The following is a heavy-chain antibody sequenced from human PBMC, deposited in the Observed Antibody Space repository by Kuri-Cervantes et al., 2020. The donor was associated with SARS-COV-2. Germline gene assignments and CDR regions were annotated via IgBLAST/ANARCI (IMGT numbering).Heavy chain of an antibody. CDR1: GFTFSSYS. V-gene: IGHV3-48*04. CDR2: ISSRGSTI. D-gene: IGHD2-8*01. CDR3: AKDLMFGSYYYYGMDV. J-gene: IGHJ6*02. Sequence: GESLKISCAASGFTFSSYSMNWVRQAPGKGLEWVSYISSRGSTIYYADSVKGRFTISRDNSKNSLYLQMNSLRTEDTALYYCAKDLMFGSYYYYGMDVWGQGTTVTVSS.